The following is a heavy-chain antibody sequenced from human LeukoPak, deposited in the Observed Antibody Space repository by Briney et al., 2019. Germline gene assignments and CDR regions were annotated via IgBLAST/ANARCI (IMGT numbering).Heavy chain of an antibody. Sequence: RGSLRLSCAASGFTFSDYAMSWVRQAPGGGLGWVSAISGSGDKTFHADSVKGRFTTSRDNSKNTLSLQMSSLRVEDSAVYFCAKDTSAWWYHRAYMNVWGTGTTVTVSS. CDR3: AKDTSAWWYHRAYMNV. V-gene: IGHV3-23*01. CDR1: GFTFSDYA. D-gene: IGHD2-15*01. CDR2: ISGSGDKT. J-gene: IGHJ6*03.